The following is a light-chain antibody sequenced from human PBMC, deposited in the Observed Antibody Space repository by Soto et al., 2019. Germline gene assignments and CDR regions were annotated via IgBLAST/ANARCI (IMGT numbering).Light chain of an antibody. Sequence: QAVVTQETSLTVSPGGTVTLTCASSTGAVASDFHPNRFQQKPGQAPRALIYSTGNKYSWTPDRFSGSLLGGKAALTLSDVQSEDEADYFCLLRWGGGWVFGGGTKVTVL. V-gene: IGLV7-43*01. CDR1: TGAVASDFH. CDR3: LLRWGGGWV. CDR2: STG. J-gene: IGLJ3*02.